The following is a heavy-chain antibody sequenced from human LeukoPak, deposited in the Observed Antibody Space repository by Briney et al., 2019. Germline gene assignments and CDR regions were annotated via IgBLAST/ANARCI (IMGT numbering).Heavy chain of an antibody. CDR2: IKKDGSEK. CDR3: ARDGDFWSAQGAFDI. D-gene: IGHD3-3*01. Sequence: PGGSLRLSCTASGFTFSSYWMSWVRLAPGKGLEWVANIKKDGSEKFYVDSVKGRFTISRDNAKNSLYLQMNSLRAEDTAVYYCARDGDFWSAQGAFDIWGQGTMVIVSS. CDR1: GFTFSSYW. V-gene: IGHV3-7*01. J-gene: IGHJ3*02.